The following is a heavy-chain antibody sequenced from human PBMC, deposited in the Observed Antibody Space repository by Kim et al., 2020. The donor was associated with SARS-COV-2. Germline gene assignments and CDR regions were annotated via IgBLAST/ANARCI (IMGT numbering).Heavy chain of an antibody. D-gene: IGHD3-22*01. Sequence: GGSLRLSCAASGFTFSSYAMHWVRQAPGKGLEWVAVISYDGSNKYYADSVKGRFTISRDNSKNTLYLQMNSLRAEDTAVYYCARGGDSGYYDAFDIWGQGKMVTASS. CDR1: GFTFSSYA. J-gene: IGHJ3*02. V-gene: IGHV3-30*04. CDR2: ISYDGSNK. CDR3: ARGGDSGYYDAFDI.